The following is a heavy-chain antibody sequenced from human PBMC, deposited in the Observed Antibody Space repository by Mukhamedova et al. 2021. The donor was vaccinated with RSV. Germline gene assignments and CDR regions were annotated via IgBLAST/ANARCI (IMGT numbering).Heavy chain of an antibody. V-gene: IGHV3-7*01. CDR3: ARRRDGFTALRY. CDR2: IKQDGSEG. D-gene: IGHD5-24*01. Sequence: VRQAPGKGLQWVADIKQDGSEGYYVDSVKGRFTISRDNANNSLCLQMNSLRAEDTAVYYCARRRDGFTALRYWGQGTLVTVSS. J-gene: IGHJ4*02.